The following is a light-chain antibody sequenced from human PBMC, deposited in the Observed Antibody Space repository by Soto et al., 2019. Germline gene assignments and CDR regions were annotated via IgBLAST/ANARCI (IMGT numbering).Light chain of an antibody. V-gene: IGLV2-23*01. CDR3: CAYVGARSYV. CDR2: EGT. CDR1: NNL. J-gene: IGLJ1*01. Sequence: QSALTQPASVSGSPGQSITISCTGTNNLVSWYQQHPGKAPKVVLYEGTKRPSGVSNRFSGSNSGSTASLTISGLPAEDEAHYFCCAYVGARSYVFGPGTKVTVL.